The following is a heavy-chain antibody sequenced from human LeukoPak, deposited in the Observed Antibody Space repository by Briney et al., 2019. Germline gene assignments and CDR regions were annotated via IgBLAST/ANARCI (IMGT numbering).Heavy chain of an antibody. CDR1: GFTFSSYE. J-gene: IGHJ4*02. CDR3: ARGYSSGWFPFDY. D-gene: IGHD6-19*01. Sequence: GGSLRLSCAASGFTFSSYEMNWVRQAPGKGLEWVSYISSSGSTTYYADSVKGRFTISRDNAKNSLYLQMNSLRAEDTAVYYCARGYSSGWFPFDYWGQGTLVTVSS. CDR2: ISSSGSTT. V-gene: IGHV3-48*03.